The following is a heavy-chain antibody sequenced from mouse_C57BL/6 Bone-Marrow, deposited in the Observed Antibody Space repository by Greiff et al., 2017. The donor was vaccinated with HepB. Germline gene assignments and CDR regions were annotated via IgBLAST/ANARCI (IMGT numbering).Heavy chain of an antibody. CDR2: IYPGSGNT. Sequence: QVQLQQSGAELVRPGASVKLSCKASGYTFTDYYINWVKQRPGQGLEWIARIYPGSGNTYYNEKFKGKATLTAEKSSSTAYMQLSSLTSEDSAVYYCARLDYYGSSYDYYAMDYWGQGTSVTVSS. CDR3: ARLDYYGSSYDYYAMDY. D-gene: IGHD1-1*01. CDR1: GYTFTDYY. J-gene: IGHJ4*01. V-gene: IGHV1-76*01.